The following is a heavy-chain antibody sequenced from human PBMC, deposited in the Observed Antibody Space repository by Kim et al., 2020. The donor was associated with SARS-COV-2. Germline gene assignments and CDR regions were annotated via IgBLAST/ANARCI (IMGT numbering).Heavy chain of an antibody. CDR3: ARGIVVITRYFDY. Sequence: SETLSLTCTVSGGSISSGGYYWSWIRQHPGKGLEWIGYIYYSGSTYYNPSLKSRVTISVDTSKNQFSLKLSSVTAADTAVYYCARGIVVITRYFDYWGQGTLVTVSS. D-gene: IGHD3-22*01. CDR2: IYYSGST. CDR1: GGSISSGGYY. J-gene: IGHJ4*02. V-gene: IGHV4-31*03.